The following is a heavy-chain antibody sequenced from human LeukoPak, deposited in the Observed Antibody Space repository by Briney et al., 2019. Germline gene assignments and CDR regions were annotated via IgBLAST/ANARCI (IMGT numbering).Heavy chain of an antibody. V-gene: IGHV3-30*18. CDR1: GFTFSSYG. D-gene: IGHD6-13*01. Sequence: GRSLRLSCAASGFTFSSYGMHWVRQAPGKGLEWVAVISYGGSNEYYADSVKGQFTISRDNSKNTLYLQMNSLRAEDTAVYYCAKEERSSQSYYFDYWGQGTLVTVSS. CDR3: AKEERSSQSYYFDY. CDR2: ISYGGSNE. J-gene: IGHJ4*02.